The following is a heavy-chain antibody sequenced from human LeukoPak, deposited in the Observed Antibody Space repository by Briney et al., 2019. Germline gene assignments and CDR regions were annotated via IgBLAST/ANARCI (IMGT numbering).Heavy chain of an antibody. CDR3: ARQLKGYCSGGSCFSGFDS. CDR1: GGSISSSNYY. Sequence: SETLSLTCTVSGGSISSSNYYWGWIRQPPGKGLEWIGSIYYSGITYYNPPLKSRVTISVDTSKNQFSLKVTSVTAADTAVYFCARQLKGYCSGGSCFSGFDSWGQGAQVTVSS. D-gene: IGHD2-15*01. CDR2: IYYSGIT. V-gene: IGHV4-39*01. J-gene: IGHJ4*02.